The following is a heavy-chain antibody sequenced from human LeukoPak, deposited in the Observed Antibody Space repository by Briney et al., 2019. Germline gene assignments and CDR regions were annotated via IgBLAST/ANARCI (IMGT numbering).Heavy chain of an antibody. CDR3: ARECGGDCYYFDY. D-gene: IGHD2-21*02. CDR1: GFTFSSYA. CDR2: ISGSGGST. J-gene: IGHJ4*02. V-gene: IGHV3-23*01. Sequence: PGGSLRLSCAASGFTFSSYAMSWVRQAPGKGLEWVSAISGSGGSTYYADSVKGRFTISRDNAKNTLYLQMNSLRAEDTAVYYCARECGGDCYYFDYWGQGTLVTVSS.